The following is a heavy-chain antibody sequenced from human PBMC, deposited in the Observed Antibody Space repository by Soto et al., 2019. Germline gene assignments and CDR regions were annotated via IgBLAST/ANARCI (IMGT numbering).Heavy chain of an antibody. CDR1: GFTFSSYS. D-gene: IGHD6-13*01. V-gene: IGHV3-48*01. Sequence: EVQLVESGGGLVQPGGSLRLSCAASGFTFSSYSMNWVRQAPGKGLEWVSYISSSSSTIYYADSVKGRFTISRDNAKNSLYLQMNSLRAEDTALYYCARDVDSSSWLFGVFDPWGQGTLVTVSS. CDR2: ISSSSSTI. J-gene: IGHJ5*02. CDR3: ARDVDSSSWLFGVFDP.